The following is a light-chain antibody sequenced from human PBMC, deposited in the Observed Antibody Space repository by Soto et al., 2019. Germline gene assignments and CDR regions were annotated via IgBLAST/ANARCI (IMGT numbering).Light chain of an antibody. CDR2: EDN. CDR1: SGSIASNY. J-gene: IGLJ3*02. Sequence: NFMLTQPHSVSESPGKTVTISCTGSSGSIASNYVQWYQQRPGSAPTTVIYEDNQRPSGVSDRFSGSVDRSSKSASLTISGLKTEDEADYYCQSYDNTNQVFGGGTKLTVL. V-gene: IGLV6-57*02. CDR3: QSYDNTNQV.